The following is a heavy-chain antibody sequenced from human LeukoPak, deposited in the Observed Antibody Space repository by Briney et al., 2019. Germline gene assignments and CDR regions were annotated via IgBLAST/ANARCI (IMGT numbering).Heavy chain of an antibody. D-gene: IGHD6-19*01. J-gene: IGHJ4*02. CDR3: ARALGGTTGMNDY. CDR2: ISSNGGST. Sequence: GGSLRLSCAASGFTFSSYAMHWVRQAPGKGLEYVSAISSNGGSTYYANSVKGRFTISRDNSKNTLYLQMGSLRAEDMAAYYCARALGGTTGMNDYWGQGTLVTVSS. V-gene: IGHV3-64*01. CDR1: GFTFSSYA.